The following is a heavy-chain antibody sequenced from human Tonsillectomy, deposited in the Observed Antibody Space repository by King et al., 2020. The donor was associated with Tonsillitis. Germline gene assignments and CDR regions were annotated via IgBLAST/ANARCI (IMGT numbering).Heavy chain of an antibody. D-gene: IGHD4-17*01. CDR3: AKKGRVTTTVPDDY. CDR1: GFSFSSYD. Sequence: VQLVESGGGLVQPGGSLRLSCAASGFSFSSYDMSWVRQAPGKGLEWVSSISAGGGSTFYADSVKGRFTISRDNSKNTLYLQMNSLRAEDTAIYYCAKKGRVTTTVPDDYWGQGTLVTVSS. J-gene: IGHJ4*02. CDR2: ISAGGGST. V-gene: IGHV3-23*04.